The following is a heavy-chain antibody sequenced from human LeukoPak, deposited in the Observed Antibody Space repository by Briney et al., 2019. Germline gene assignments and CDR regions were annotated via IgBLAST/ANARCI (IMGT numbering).Heavy chain of an antibody. CDR3: AKDQRFGDLDDY. J-gene: IGHJ4*02. Sequence: PGGSLRLSCVASGFAFSSLSMSWVRQAPGKGLEWVSDISASADNTHYADSVKGRFIIFRDNSKNTVFLQMTSLRAEDTAVYYCAKDQRFGDLDDYRGQGTLVTVSS. D-gene: IGHD3-10*01. V-gene: IGHV3-23*01. CDR1: GFAFSSLS. CDR2: ISASADNT.